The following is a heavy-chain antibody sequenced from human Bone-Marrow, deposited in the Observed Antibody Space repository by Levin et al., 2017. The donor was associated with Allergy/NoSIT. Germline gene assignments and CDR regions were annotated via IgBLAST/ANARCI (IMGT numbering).Heavy chain of an antibody. Sequence: GGSLRLSCAASGFTFSIYWMHWVRQAPGKGLEWVSVINDDGGRTYYADSVKGRFTISRDNAKNTVYLQMNSLRDEDTAVYYCATDPPGSIWDTFDNWGPGILVTVSS. J-gene: IGHJ4*02. D-gene: IGHD1-26*01. CDR3: ATDPPGSIWDTFDN. CDR2: INDDGGRT. V-gene: IGHV3-74*01. CDR1: GFTFSIYW.